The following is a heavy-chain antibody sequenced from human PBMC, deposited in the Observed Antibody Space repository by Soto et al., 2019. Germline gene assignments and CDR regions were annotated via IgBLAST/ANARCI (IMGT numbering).Heavy chain of an antibody. J-gene: IGHJ3*02. CDR1: GFTFSDYY. CDR2: ISTSSSYT. V-gene: IGHV3-11*05. Sequence: GGSLRLSCAASGFTFSDYYMSWIRQAPGKGLEWVSYISTSSSYTNYADSVKGRFTISRDNAKNSLYLQMNSLRAEDTAVYYCARDPGYRSGWPRNAFDIWGQGTMVTVSS. CDR3: ARDPGYRSGWPRNAFDI. D-gene: IGHD6-19*01.